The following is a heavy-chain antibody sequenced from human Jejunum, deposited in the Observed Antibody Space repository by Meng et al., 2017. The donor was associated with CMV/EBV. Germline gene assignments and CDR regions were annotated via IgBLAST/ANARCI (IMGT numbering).Heavy chain of an antibody. CDR1: GLTVDEFG. J-gene: IGHJ4*02. V-gene: IGHV3-23*01. CDR2: ESGSGDKK. Sequence: CEASGLTVDEFGLNGVRKDQGKGVEWVRRESGSGDKKKKADRERGRFTISRDNSRNTLFLQMNSLRADDTAVYFCAKQGYSNDLDDWGQGALVTVSS. CDR3: AKQGYSNDLDD. D-gene: IGHD4-11*01.